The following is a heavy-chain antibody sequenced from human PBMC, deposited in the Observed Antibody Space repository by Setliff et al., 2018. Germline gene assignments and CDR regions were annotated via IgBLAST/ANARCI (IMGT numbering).Heavy chain of an antibody. V-gene: IGHV4-4*08. J-gene: IGHJ6*03. CDR2: IHSSGRS. D-gene: IGHD6-19*01. CDR1: DVSISGYY. Sequence: PSETLSLTCTVSDVSISGYYWSWIRQPPGKGLEWIGYIHSSGRSNYNPSLKSRVTVSLDTSKNQFSLKLTSVTAADTAVYYCARARYSSGWYGGGGAFYYMDAWGKGTTVTVSS. CDR3: ARARYSSGWYGGGGAFYYMDA.